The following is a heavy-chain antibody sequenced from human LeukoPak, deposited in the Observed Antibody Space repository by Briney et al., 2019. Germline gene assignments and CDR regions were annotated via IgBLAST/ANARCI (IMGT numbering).Heavy chain of an antibody. CDR2: INHSGST. J-gene: IGHJ6*02. D-gene: IGHD3-3*01. CDR3: ARIAGYDFWSGYSHYYYYGMDV. CDR1: GGSFSGYY. Sequence: SETLSLTCAVYGGSFSGYYWSWIRQPPGKGLEWIGEINHSGSTNYNPSLKSRVTISVDTSKNQFSLKLSSVAAADTAVYYCARIAGYDFWSGYSHYYYYGMDVWGQGTTVTVS. V-gene: IGHV4-34*01.